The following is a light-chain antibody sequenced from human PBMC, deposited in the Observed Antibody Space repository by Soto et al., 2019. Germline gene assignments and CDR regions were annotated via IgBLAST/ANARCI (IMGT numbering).Light chain of an antibody. CDR2: AAS. CDR1: QGIDNY. J-gene: IGKJ4*01. V-gene: IGKV1-17*03. CDR3: LQHRSYPLT. Sequence: IQMTQSPSSVSASVGDRVTITCRASQGIDNYLAWFQQKPGKVPQRLIYAASTLQSGVPSRFSGSGSGTEFTLTISSLQPEDFATYYCLQHRSYPLTFGGGTKVDIK.